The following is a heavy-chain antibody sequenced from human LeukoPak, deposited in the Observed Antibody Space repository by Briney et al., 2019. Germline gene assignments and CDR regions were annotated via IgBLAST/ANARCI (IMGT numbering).Heavy chain of an antibody. CDR1: GFTFSSYW. V-gene: IGHV3-7*01. CDR3: ARVWGYDILTGYSDAFDI. CDR2: IKQDGSEK. Sequence: AGGSLRLSCAASGFTFSSYWMSWVRQAPGKGLEWVANIKQDGSEKYYVDSVKGRFTISRDNAKNSLYLQMNSLRAEDTAVYYCARVWGYDILTGYSDAFDIRGQGTMVTVSS. J-gene: IGHJ3*02. D-gene: IGHD3-9*01.